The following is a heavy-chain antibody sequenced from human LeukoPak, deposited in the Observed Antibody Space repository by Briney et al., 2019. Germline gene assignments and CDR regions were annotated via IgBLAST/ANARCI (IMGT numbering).Heavy chain of an antibody. Sequence: GRSLRLSCAASGFTFSSYGMHWVRQAPGKGLEWVAVIWYDGSNKYYADSVKGRFTISRDNSKNTLYLQMNSLRAEDTAVYYCARIAVVGVGVDYWGQGTLVTVSS. CDR2: IWYDGSNK. V-gene: IGHV3-33*01. D-gene: IGHD6-19*01. CDR1: GFTFSSYG. J-gene: IGHJ4*02. CDR3: ARIAVVGVGVDY.